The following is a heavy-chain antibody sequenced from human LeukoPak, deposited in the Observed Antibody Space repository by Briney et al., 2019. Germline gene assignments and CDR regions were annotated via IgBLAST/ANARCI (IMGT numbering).Heavy chain of an antibody. Sequence: PGGSLRLSCAASGFTFSDYYMSWIRQAPGKGLEWVSYISSSGSTIYYADSVKGRFTISRDNAKSSLYLQMNSLRAEDTAVYYCARDGPGTTLAWFDPWGQGTLVTVSS. CDR2: ISSSGSTI. D-gene: IGHD4-17*01. V-gene: IGHV3-11*01. J-gene: IGHJ5*02. CDR3: ARDGPGTTLAWFDP. CDR1: GFTFSDYY.